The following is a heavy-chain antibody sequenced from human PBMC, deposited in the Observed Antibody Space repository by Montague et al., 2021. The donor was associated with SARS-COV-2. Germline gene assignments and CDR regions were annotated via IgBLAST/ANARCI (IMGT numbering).Heavy chain of an antibody. CDR1: GGSISSSSSY. D-gene: IGHD3-22*01. J-gene: IGHJ6*02. CDR2: IYYSGST. CDR3: ARDIRIPMLIVIQGYGMDV. Sequence: SETLSLTCTVSGGSISSSSSYWGWIRQPPGMGLEWIGSIYYSGSTXYNPSLKSRITISVDTSKNRFSLRLTSVTAADTAVYYCARDIRIPMLIVIQGYGMDVWGQGTTVTVSS. V-gene: IGHV4-39*07.